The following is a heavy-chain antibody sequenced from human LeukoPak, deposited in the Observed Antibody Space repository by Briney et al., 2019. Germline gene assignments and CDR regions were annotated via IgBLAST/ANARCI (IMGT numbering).Heavy chain of an antibody. CDR1: GFTFSSYW. Sequence: GVLRLSCAASGFTFSSYWMHWVRQAPGKGVVWVSLITGNGNSTIYADSVKGRFTISRDNAKNTLYLQMNSLRPEDTAVYYCVSSGGSVWGQGTLVIVSS. V-gene: IGHV3-74*01. CDR2: ITGNGNST. D-gene: IGHD2-15*01. J-gene: IGHJ4*02. CDR3: VSSGGSV.